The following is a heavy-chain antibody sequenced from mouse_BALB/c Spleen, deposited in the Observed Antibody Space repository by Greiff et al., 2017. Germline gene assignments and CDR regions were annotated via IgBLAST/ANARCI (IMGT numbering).Heavy chain of an antibody. CDR2: INSNGGST. V-gene: IGHV5-6-3*01. J-gene: IGHJ3*01. D-gene: IGHD1-3*01. CDR1: GFTFSSYG. CDR3: ARDKGWAWFAY. Sequence: EVMLVESGGGLVQPGGSLKLSCAASGFTFSSYGMSWVRQTPDKRLELVATINSNGGSTYYPDSVKGRFTISRDNAKNTLYLQMSSLKSEDTAMYYCARDKGWAWFAYWGQGTLVTVSA.